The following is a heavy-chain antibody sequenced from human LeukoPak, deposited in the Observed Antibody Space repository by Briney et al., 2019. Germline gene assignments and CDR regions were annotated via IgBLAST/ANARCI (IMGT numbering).Heavy chain of an antibody. Sequence: PSETLSLTCTVSGGSISSYYWSWIRQPPGKGLEWIGYIYYSGSTNYNPSLKSRVTISVDTSKNQFSLKLSPVTAADTAVYYYARVQQQLVLVDYWGQGTLVTVSS. CDR2: IYYSGST. D-gene: IGHD6-13*01. V-gene: IGHV4-59*01. CDR1: GGSISSYY. CDR3: ARVQQQLVLVDY. J-gene: IGHJ4*02.